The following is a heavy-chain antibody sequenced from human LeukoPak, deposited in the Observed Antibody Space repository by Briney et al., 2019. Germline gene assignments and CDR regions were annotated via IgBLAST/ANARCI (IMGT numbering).Heavy chain of an antibody. J-gene: IGHJ3*02. CDR3: ARAYCGGDCYYAFDI. CDR2: ISSSSSYI. Sequence: GGSLRLSCAASGFTFSSYSMNWVRQAPGKGLEWVSSISSSSSYIYYADPVKGRFTISRDNAKNSLYLQMSSLRAEDTAVYYCARAYCGGDCYYAFDIWGQGTMVTVSS. V-gene: IGHV3-21*01. D-gene: IGHD2-21*02. CDR1: GFTFSSYS.